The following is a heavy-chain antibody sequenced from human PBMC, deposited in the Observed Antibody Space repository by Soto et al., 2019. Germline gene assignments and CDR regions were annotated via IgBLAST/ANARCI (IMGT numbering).Heavy chain of an antibody. CDR3: ASNPQGPVDFDH. CDR2: IYSTGST. J-gene: IGHJ4*02. Sequence: PSETLSLTCTVSGGSITSYYWSWIRQPPGKRLEWIGHIYSTGSTHYNPSLKSRVTISLGTSENQLSLTLTSVTAADTAVYYCASNPQGPVDFDHWGPGTLVTVSP. CDR1: GGSITSYY. V-gene: IGHV4-4*08.